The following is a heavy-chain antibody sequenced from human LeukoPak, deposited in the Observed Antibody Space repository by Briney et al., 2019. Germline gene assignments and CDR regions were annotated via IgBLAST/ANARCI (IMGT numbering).Heavy chain of an antibody. CDR1: GGSISSYY. CDR3: ARRRAGLFDY. J-gene: IGHJ4*02. Sequence: IPSETLSLTCTVSGGSISSYYWSWIRQPPAKRLEWIGYIYYSRSTNYNPSLKSRVTISVDTSKNQFSLKLSSVTAADTAVYYCARRRAGLFDYWGQGTLVTVSS. D-gene: IGHD3/OR15-3a*01. V-gene: IGHV4-59*08. CDR2: IYYSRST.